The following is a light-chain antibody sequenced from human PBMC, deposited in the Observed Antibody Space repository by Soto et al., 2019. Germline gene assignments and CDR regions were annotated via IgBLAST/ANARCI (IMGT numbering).Light chain of an antibody. V-gene: IGLV2-8*01. CDR3: GSYAGNSMGI. CDR1: SSDVGAYNY. Sequence: QSVLTQPPSASGSPGQSVTISCTGTSSDVGAYNYVSWYQQHPGKAPKLIIYEVSRRPSGVPDRFSGSKSGNTASLTVSGLRAEDEADYYCGSYAGNSMGIFGGGTKVTVL. J-gene: IGLJ2*01. CDR2: EVS.